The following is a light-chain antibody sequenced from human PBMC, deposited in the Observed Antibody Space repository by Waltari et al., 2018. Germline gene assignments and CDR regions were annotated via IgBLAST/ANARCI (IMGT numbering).Light chain of an antibody. J-gene: IGKJ3*01. CDR3: QQTYSSPLT. Sequence: TQSPDFQSVTPKEKVTITCRASQSIGSRYLNWYQQKPGKAPKLLIYGASSLRGGAPSRFSGSRSGTDFTLTISSLQPEDFASYYCQQTYSSPLTFGPGTKLDIK. CDR2: GAS. CDR1: QSIGSRY. V-gene: IGKV1-39*01.